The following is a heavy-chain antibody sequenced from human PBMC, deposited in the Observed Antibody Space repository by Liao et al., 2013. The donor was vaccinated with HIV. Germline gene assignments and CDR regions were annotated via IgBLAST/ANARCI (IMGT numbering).Heavy chain of an antibody. CDR2: MDNSGSA. D-gene: IGHD6-13*01. V-gene: IGHV4-59*01. CDR3: ARGFSTWYGFDY. Sequence: QVQLHQWGAGLLKPSETLSLTCYVSGGSISSYFWNWIRQPPGKGLEWIGYMDNSGSANFNPSLKSRVTISVITSKNRISLKLTSVTAADTAVYYCARGFSTWYGFDYWGQGTLVTVSS. CDR1: GGSISSYF. J-gene: IGHJ4*02.